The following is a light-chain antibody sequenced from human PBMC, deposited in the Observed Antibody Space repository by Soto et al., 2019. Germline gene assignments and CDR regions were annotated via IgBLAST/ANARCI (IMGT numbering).Light chain of an antibody. J-gene: IGKJ1*01. CDR2: DAS. V-gene: IGKV1D-13*01. Sequence: ALQMTQSPSSLSASVGDRVTITCRASQDIRKDLAWYQQKPGKAPKLLIYDASSLESGVPSRFSGSGSGTEFTLTISSLQPEDFATYYCQQLNNYPRTFGQGTKVDIK. CDR1: QDIRKD. CDR3: QQLNNYPRT.